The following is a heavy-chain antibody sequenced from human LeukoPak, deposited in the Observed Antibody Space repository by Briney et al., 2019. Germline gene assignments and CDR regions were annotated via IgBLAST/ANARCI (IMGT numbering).Heavy chain of an antibody. Sequence: GGSLRLSCAAYGFTFSSYAMTWVRQAPGKGLEWVSSISGSGGSTYYADFVKGRFTISRDNSKNTLYLQMNSLRAEDTAVYYCATPGDSSSWYYFDYWGQGTLVTVSS. V-gene: IGHV3-23*01. J-gene: IGHJ4*02. D-gene: IGHD6-13*01. CDR3: ATPGDSSSWYYFDY. CDR1: GFTFSSYA. CDR2: ISGSGGST.